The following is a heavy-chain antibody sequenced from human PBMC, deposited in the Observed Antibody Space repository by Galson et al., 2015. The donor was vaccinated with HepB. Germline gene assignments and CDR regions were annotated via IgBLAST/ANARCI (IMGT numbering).Heavy chain of an antibody. CDR2: ISWNGGSI. V-gene: IGHV3-9*01. CDR1: GFTFDDYA. Sequence: SLRLSCEASGFTFDDYAMHWVRQAPGKGLEWVSVISWNGGSIGYAESVKGRFTMSRDKAKNSLYLQMNSLRAEDTALYYCAKDQMSRYSSSTSCWDAFHIWGQGTMVTVSS. D-gene: IGHD2-2*01. J-gene: IGHJ3*02. CDR3: AKDQMSRYSSSTSCWDAFHI.